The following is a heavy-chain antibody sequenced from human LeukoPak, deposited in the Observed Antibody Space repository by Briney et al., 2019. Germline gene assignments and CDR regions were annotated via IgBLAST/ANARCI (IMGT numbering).Heavy chain of an antibody. D-gene: IGHD1-14*01. CDR2: ISWNSGSI. V-gene: IGHV3-9*01. CDR1: GFTFDDYA. Sequence: PGGSLRLSCAASGFTFDDYAMHWVRQAPGKGLEWVSGISWNSGSIGYADSVKGRFTISRDNAKNSLYLQMNSLRAEDTALYYCAKDIATGNRLYYFDYWGQGTLVTVSS. CDR3: AKDIATGNRLYYFDY. J-gene: IGHJ4*02.